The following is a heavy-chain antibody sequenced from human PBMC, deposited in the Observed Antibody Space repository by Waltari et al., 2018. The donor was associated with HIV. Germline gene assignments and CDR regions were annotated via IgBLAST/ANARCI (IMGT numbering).Heavy chain of an antibody. Sequence: EVQLVESGGGLVQPGRSLRLSGTASGFKFGDYAMHWVRQPPGKGLEWVSSISWHSTRITYADSVKGRFTISRDNAKKSLYLQMDSLRPEDTAFYYCSRGPMYNWFDPWGQGTLVTVSS. D-gene: IGHD3-10*02. J-gene: IGHJ5*02. CDR1: GFKFGDYA. CDR2: ISWHSTRI. CDR3: SRGPMYNWFDP. V-gene: IGHV3-9*01.